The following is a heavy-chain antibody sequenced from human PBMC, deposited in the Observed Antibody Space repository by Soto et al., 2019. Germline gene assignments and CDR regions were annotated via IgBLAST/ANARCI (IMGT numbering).Heavy chain of an antibody. J-gene: IGHJ6*02. CDR3: AKVRSSSHYYYYGMDV. CDR2: ISYDGSNK. D-gene: IGHD6-6*01. Sequence: PXESLRLSCAASGFTFSSYGMHWVRQAPGKGLEWVAVISYDGSNKYYADSVKGRFTISRDNSKNTLYLQMKSLRAEDTAVYYCAKVRSSSHYYYYGMDVWGQGTTVTVSS. CDR1: GFTFSSYG. V-gene: IGHV3-30*18.